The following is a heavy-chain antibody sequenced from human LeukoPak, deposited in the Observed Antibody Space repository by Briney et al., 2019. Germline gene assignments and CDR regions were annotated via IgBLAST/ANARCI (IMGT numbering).Heavy chain of an antibody. V-gene: IGHV4-30-2*01. J-gene: IGHJ5*02. D-gene: IGHD2-2*01. Sequence: PSETLSLTCTVSGGSISRAGYSGRWIRQPPGKGLEWIGYIYHSGRTFYNPSLKSRVTILVDSSRNQCSLRLTSVTAADTAVYRCARGGSYCSSPNCRHIRFDPWGQGTLVTVSS. CDR3: ARGGSYCSSPNCRHIRFDP. CDR2: IYHSGRT. CDR1: GGSISRAGYS.